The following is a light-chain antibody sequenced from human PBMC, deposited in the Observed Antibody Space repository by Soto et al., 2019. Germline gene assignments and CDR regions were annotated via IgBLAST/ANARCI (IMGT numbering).Light chain of an antibody. V-gene: IGKV3-20*01. CDR3: HQYDSWT. Sequence: EIVLTQSPGALALCPGGRATLSCRASQSFNSIYLAWYQQKPGQAPRLLIYGASSRATGIPDRFSGSGSGTDFTLTISRLEPEDFAVYYCHQYDSWTFGQGTKVDIK. J-gene: IGKJ1*01. CDR1: QSFNSIY. CDR2: GAS.